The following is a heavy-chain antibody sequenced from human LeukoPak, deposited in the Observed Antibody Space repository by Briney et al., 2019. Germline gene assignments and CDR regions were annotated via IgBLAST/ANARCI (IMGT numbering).Heavy chain of an antibody. CDR2: INHSGST. Sequence: SETLSLTCAVYGGSFSGYYWSWIRQPPGKGLEWIGEINHSGSTNYNPSLKSRVTISVDTSKNQFSLKLSSVTAADTAVYYCARGFVGGPVDYWGQGTLVTVSS. D-gene: IGHD1-26*01. CDR3: ARGFVGGPVDY. J-gene: IGHJ4*02. V-gene: IGHV4-34*01. CDR1: GGSFSGYY.